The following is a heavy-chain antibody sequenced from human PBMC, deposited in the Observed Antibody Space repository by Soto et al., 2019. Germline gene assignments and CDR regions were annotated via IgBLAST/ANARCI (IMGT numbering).Heavy chain of an antibody. CDR3: ARRSGKGVWQQLVFRRANAFDI. CDR1: GGSISSSSYY. CDR2: IYYSGST. V-gene: IGHV4-39*01. D-gene: IGHD6-13*01. J-gene: IGHJ3*02. Sequence: SETLSLTCTVSGGSISSSSYYWGWIRQPPGKGLEWIGSIYYSGSTYYNPSLKSRVTISVDTSKNQFSLKLSSVTAADTAVYYCARRSGKGVWQQLVFRRANAFDIWGQGTMVTVSS.